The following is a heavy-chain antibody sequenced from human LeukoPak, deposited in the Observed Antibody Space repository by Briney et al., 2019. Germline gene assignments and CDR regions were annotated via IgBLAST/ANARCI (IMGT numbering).Heavy chain of an antibody. J-gene: IGHJ5*02. CDR3: ARHNAPSGYSYGYDWFDP. CDR1: GYTFTSYY. D-gene: IGHD5-18*01. V-gene: IGHV1-46*01. CDR2: INPSGGST. Sequence: GASVKVSCKASGYTFTSYYMHWVRQAPGQGLEWMGIINPSGGSTSYAQKFQGRVTMTRDMSTSTVYMELSSLRSEDTAVYYCARHNAPSGYSYGYDWFDPWGQGTLVTVSS.